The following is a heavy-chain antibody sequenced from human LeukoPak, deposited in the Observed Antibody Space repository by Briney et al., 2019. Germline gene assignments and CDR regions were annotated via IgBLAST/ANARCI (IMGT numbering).Heavy chain of an antibody. D-gene: IGHD1-26*01. Sequence: GGSLRLSCAASGFTFSSYSMNWVRQAPGKGLEWVSSISSSSSYIYYADSVKGRFTISRDNAKNSLYLQMNSLRAEDTAVYYCARDPSRARWELLGGFDYWGQGTLVTVSS. V-gene: IGHV3-21*01. CDR3: ARDPSRARWELLGGFDY. CDR1: GFTFSSYS. J-gene: IGHJ4*02. CDR2: ISSSSSYI.